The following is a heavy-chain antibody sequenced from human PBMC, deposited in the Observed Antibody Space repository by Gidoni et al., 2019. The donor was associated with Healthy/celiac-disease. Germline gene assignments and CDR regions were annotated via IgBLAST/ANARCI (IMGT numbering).Heavy chain of an antibody. D-gene: IGHD3-3*01. J-gene: IGHJ3*02. Sequence: QVQLVQSGAEVTKPGASVKVSCKASGYTFTSYGISWVRQAPGQGLEWMGWISAYNGNTNYAQKLQGRVTMTTDTSTSTAYMELRSLRSDDTAVYYCARVPEFTNYDFWSGYSPSSAFDIWGQGTMVTVSS. CDR2: ISAYNGNT. CDR1: GYTFTSYG. CDR3: ARVPEFTNYDFWSGYSPSSAFDI. V-gene: IGHV1-18*01.